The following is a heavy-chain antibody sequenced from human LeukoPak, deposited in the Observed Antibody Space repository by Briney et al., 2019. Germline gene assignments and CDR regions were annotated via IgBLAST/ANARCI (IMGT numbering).Heavy chain of an antibody. V-gene: IGHV3-21*01. Sequence: GGSLRLSCTASGFTLNNDAMSWVRQAPGKGLEWVSSISSSSSYIYYADSVKGRFTISRDNAKNSLYLQMNGLRAEDTAVYYCARDCSSTSCTPEDYWGQGTLVTVSS. CDR1: GFTLNNDA. D-gene: IGHD2-2*01. CDR2: ISSSSSYI. CDR3: ARDCSSTSCTPEDY. J-gene: IGHJ4*02.